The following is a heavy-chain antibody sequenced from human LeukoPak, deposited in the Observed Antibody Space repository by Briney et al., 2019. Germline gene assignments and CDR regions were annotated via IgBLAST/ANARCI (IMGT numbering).Heavy chain of an antibody. Sequence: GGSLRLSCAASGFTFSTYWMSWVRQAPGKGLEWVANIKQDGSEKYYVDSVKGRFTISRDNAKNSLYLQMNSLRAEDTAMCYCARDSAGNDYWGQGTLVTVSS. CDR2: IKQDGSEK. D-gene: IGHD6-13*01. J-gene: IGHJ4*02. CDR1: GFTFSTYW. V-gene: IGHV3-7*01. CDR3: ARDSAGNDY.